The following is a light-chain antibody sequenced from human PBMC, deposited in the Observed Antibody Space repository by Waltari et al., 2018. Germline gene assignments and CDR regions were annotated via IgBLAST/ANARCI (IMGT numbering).Light chain of an antibody. CDR3: QQYGTSPRT. Sequence: EIVLTQSPGTLSLSPGESATLSCRASQSVSGTYLAWYQQKPGQAPRLPIYRASSRATGIPDRFSGTGSGTDFTLSISRLEPEDFAVYYCQQYGTSPRTFGQGTKLEIK. CDR2: RAS. J-gene: IGKJ2*01. CDR1: QSVSGTY. V-gene: IGKV3-20*01.